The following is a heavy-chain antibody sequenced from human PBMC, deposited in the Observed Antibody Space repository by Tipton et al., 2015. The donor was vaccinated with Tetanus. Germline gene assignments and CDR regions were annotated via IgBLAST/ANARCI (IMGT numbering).Heavy chain of an antibody. Sequence: GSLRLSCAASGFTFSAYWMHWVRQAPGKGLVWVSRMNSDGSYIAYADSVKGRFTISRDNAKNTLFLQMSSLRGEDTAAYYCARGSTGWANWYFDLWGRGTRVAVSS. V-gene: IGHV3-74*01. J-gene: IGHJ2*01. CDR2: MNSDGSYI. CDR3: ARGSTGWANWYFDL. CDR1: GFTFSAYW. D-gene: IGHD6-19*01.